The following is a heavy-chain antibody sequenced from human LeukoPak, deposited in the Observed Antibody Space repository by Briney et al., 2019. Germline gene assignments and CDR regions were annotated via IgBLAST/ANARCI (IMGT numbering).Heavy chain of an antibody. Sequence: SETLSLTCTVSGGSISRSGYYWSWIRQHPGKGLEWIGYIYYSGSTYYNPSLKSRVTISVDTSKNQFSLKLSSVTAADTAVYYCARAYVGGADGDYWGQGTLVTVSS. CDR2: IYYSGST. CDR3: ARAYVGGADGDY. D-gene: IGHD3-10*02. CDR1: GGSISRSGYY. V-gene: IGHV4-31*03. J-gene: IGHJ4*02.